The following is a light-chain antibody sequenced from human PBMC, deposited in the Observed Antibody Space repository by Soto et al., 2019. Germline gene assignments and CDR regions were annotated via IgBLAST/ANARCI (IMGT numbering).Light chain of an antibody. Sequence: EIVLTQSPGTLSLSPGERATLSCRASQSVSSTYLAWYQQKPGQAPRLLISGASTRTTGIPDRFSGSGSGTDFTLSISRLEPEDFAVYYCQQYGSSPFTFGPGTKVDIK. CDR3: QQYGSSPFT. J-gene: IGKJ3*01. CDR1: QSVSSTY. V-gene: IGKV3-20*01. CDR2: GAS.